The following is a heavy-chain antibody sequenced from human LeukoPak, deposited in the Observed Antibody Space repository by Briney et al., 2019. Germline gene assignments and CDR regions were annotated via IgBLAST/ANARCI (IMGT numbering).Heavy chain of an antibody. Sequence: PGGSLRLSCAASGFTFSSYEMNWVRQAPGKGLEWVSYISSSGSTIYYADSVKGRFTISRDNAKNSLYLQMNSLRAEDTAVHYCARGNRGDYFDYWGQGTLVTVSS. CDR1: GFTFSSYE. CDR3: ARGNRGDYFDY. D-gene: IGHD2-21*01. CDR2: ISSSGSTI. V-gene: IGHV3-48*03. J-gene: IGHJ4*02.